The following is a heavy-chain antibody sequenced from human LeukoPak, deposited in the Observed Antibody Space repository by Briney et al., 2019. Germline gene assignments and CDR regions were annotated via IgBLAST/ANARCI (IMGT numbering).Heavy chain of an antibody. CDR1: GFTFSSYG. Sequence: PGGSLRLSCAASGFTFSSYGMHWVRQAPGKGLEWVAVISYDGSNKYHADSVKGRFTISRDNSKNTLYLQMNSLRAEDTAVYYCAKVLWFGELFTNTDAFDIWGQGTMVTASS. J-gene: IGHJ3*02. CDR3: AKVLWFGELFTNTDAFDI. CDR2: ISYDGSNK. V-gene: IGHV3-30*18. D-gene: IGHD3-10*01.